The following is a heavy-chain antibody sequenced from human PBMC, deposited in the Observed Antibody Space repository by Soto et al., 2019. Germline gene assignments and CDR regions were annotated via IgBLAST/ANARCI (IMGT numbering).Heavy chain of an antibody. CDR1: GGSFSAYF. V-gene: IGHV4-34*01. CDR2: INHSGST. CDR3: ARSNWFDP. J-gene: IGHJ5*02. Sequence: PSEILSLTCAVYGGSFSAYFWTWVRQPPGKGLEWVGEINHSGSTNYNPSLKSRVTISVDVSKNQFSLRLSSLTAADTAVYYCARSNWFDPWGKGTLVTVSS.